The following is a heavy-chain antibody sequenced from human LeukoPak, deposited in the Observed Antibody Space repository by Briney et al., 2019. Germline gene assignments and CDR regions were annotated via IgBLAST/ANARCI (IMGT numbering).Heavy chain of an antibody. Sequence: GGSLGLSCAASGFTFRHYSMHWVRQAPGKGLDWVAVVSFDGKIEYYADSVKGRFSISRDNSNSTLYLQMDSLRPDDTGLYYCVRARVTRGLGYWGQGTPVTVS. V-gene: IGHV3-30*01. CDR1: GFTFRHYS. D-gene: IGHD3-16*01. J-gene: IGHJ4*02. CDR2: VSFDGKIE. CDR3: VRARVTRGLGY.